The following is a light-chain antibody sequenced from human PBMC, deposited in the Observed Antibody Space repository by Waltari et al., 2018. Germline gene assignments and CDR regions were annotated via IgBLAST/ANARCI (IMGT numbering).Light chain of an antibody. CDR1: SGSISSTSS. V-gene: IGLV8-61*01. CDR2: KIN. J-gene: IGLJ2*01. CDR3: LMYMGSGIWV. Sequence: QTVVTQEQSLSVSPGGTVTLTCALSSGSISSTSSVTWYRQTPGQAPRTLIYKINSRSAGVPDRFSGSFLGNKAALTITGAQADDESDYYCLMYMGSGIWVFGGGTKVTVL.